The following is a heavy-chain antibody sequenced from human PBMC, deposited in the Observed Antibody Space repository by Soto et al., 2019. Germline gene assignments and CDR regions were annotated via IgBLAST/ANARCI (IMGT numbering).Heavy chain of an antibody. D-gene: IGHD2-15*01. CDR1: GYTFTSYG. CDR3: ARWKAATSVLNYYYYYMDV. V-gene: IGHV1-18*01. CDR2: ISAYNGNT. Sequence: QVQLVQSGAEVKKPGASVKVSCKASGYTFTSYGISWVRQAPGQGLEWMGWISAYNGNTNYAQKLQGRVTMTTDTSTSTAYMELRSLRSDDTAVYYCARWKAATSVLNYYYYYMDVWGKGTTVTVSS. J-gene: IGHJ6*03.